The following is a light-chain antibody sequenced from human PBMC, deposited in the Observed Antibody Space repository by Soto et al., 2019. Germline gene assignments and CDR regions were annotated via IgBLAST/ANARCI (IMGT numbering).Light chain of an antibody. CDR1: QSVPSNY. CDR2: GAT. CDR3: QQYGDSPFT. V-gene: IGKV3-20*01. Sequence: VLTQSPGTLSLSPGDRVALSCRATQSVPSNYLAWYQHKPGQAPRLLIYGATSRPNVVPDRFSGSGSGTGFTLDISTLEPEDCAVYFCQQYGDSPFTFGPGTKVDI. J-gene: IGKJ3*01.